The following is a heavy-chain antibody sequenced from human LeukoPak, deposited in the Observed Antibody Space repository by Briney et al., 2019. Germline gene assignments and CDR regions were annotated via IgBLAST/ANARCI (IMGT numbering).Heavy chain of an antibody. V-gene: IGHV1-18*01. CDR1: GYTFTSYG. J-gene: IGHJ4*02. Sequence: ASVKVSCKASGYTFTSYGISWVRQAPGQGLEWVGWISAYNGNTNYAQKLQGRVTMTTDTSTSTAYMELRSLRSDDTAVYYCARTLAHYYDSSGYCDYWGQGTLVTVSS. CDR3: ARTLAHYYDSSGYCDY. D-gene: IGHD3-22*01. CDR2: ISAYNGNT.